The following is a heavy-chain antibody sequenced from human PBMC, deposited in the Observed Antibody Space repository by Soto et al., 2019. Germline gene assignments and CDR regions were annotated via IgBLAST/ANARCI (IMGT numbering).Heavy chain of an antibody. V-gene: IGHV3-74*01. Sequence: EVQLVESGGGLVQPGGSLRLSCAASGFTFSSYWMHWVRQAPGKGLVWVSRINSDGSSTSYADYVKGRFTISRDNAKNPLYVQMDRLRAEDTAVYYCARGFDTIYDNLTAMGWGFDPWGQGTLVTVSS. CDR2: INSDGSST. CDR1: GFTFSSYW. CDR3: ARGFDTIYDNLTAMGWGFDP. D-gene: IGHD3-9*01. J-gene: IGHJ5*02.